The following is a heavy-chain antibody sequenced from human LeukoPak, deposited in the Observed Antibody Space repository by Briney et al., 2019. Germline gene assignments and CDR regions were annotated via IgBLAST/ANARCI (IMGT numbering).Heavy chain of an antibody. D-gene: IGHD2-2*01. CDR2: IYYSGST. Sequence: SETLSLTCTVSGGSISSYYWSWIRQPPGKGLEWIGYIYYSGSTNYNPSLKSRVTISVDTSKNQFSLKLSSVTAADTAVYYCARDMPQGLDYWGQGTLVTVSS. CDR3: ARDMPQGLDY. CDR1: GGSISSYY. J-gene: IGHJ4*02. V-gene: IGHV4-59*01.